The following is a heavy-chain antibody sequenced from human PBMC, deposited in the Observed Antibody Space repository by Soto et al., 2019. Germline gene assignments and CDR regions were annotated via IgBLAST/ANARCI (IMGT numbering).Heavy chain of an antibody. V-gene: IGHV3-23*01. J-gene: IGHJ4*02. CDR1: GFTFSSYA. D-gene: IGHD3-9*01. Sequence: GGSLRLSCAASGFTFSSYAMSWVRQAPGKGLEWVSAISGSGGSTYYADSVKGRFTISRDNSKNTLYLQMNSLRAEDTAVYYCAKERGSYYDILTGFDYWGQGTLVTVSS. CDR3: AKERGSYYDILTGFDY. CDR2: ISGSGGST.